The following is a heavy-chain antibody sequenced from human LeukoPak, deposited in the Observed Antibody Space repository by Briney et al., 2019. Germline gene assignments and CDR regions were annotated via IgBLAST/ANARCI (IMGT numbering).Heavy chain of an antibody. CDR1: GYTFTGYY. V-gene: IGHV1-2*02. D-gene: IGHD2-2*02. J-gene: IGHJ5*02. CDR2: INPNSGGT. Sequence: ASVKVSCKASGYTFTGYYMHWVRQAPGQGLEWMGWINPNSGGTNYAQKFQGRVTMTRDTSISTAYMELSRLRSDDTAVYYCARGTNRRYCCSTSCYTNWFDPWGQGTLVTVSS. CDR3: ARGTNRRYCCSTSCYTNWFDP.